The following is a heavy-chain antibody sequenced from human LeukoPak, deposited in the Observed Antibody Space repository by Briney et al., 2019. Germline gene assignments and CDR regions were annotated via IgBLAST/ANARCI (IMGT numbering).Heavy chain of an antibody. CDR2: ISPYNGNA. V-gene: IGHV1-18*01. J-gene: IGHJ4*02. Sequence: ASLKVSCKTSGYTFISYGITWVRQAPGQGLEWMGWISPYNGNADYAQNLQGRVTMTTDTSTNTAYMELRSLRSDDTAVYYCARDLQTWGCYRVFDSWGQGTLVTVSS. D-gene: IGHD3-16*02. CDR1: GYTFISYG. CDR3: ARDLQTWGCYRVFDS.